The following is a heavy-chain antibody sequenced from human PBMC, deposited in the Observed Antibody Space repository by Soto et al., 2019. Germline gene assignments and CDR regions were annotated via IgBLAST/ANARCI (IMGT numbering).Heavy chain of an antibody. V-gene: IGHV4-39*07. Sequence: HSDTLSLTCTVAGGSIGSRDYYWGWIRQPPGKGLEWIGEINHSGSTNYNPSLKSRVTISVDTSKNQFSLKLSSVTAADTAVYYCARGKLSDYVWGSYRYHFDYWGQGTVVTVSS. J-gene: IGHJ4*02. CDR3: ARGKLSDYVWGSYRYHFDY. D-gene: IGHD3-16*02. CDR1: GGSIGSRDYY. CDR2: INHSGST.